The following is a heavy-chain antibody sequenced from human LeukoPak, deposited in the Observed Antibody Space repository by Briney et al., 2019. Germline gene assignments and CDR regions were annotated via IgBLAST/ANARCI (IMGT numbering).Heavy chain of an antibody. V-gene: IGHV4-30-2*01. CDR2: MRQGGST. Sequence: SETLCLTCAVSGGSISSGAYSWNWIRQPPGKGLEWIGFMRQGGSTFYNPSFTSRVIISADRSRNHFSLSVTSVTAADTAVYFCARAPGFGSNLGFDNWGQGTLVTVSS. CDR1: GGSISSGAYS. J-gene: IGHJ4*02. CDR3: ARAPGFGSNLGFDN. D-gene: IGHD4-23*01.